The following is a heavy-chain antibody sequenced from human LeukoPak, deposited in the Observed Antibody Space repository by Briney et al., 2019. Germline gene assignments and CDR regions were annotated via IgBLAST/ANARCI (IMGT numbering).Heavy chain of an antibody. CDR2: IYTSGST. CDR3: ARDRPRLRGYSYGYYYYMDV. Sequence: PSETLSLTCTVSGGSINIYYWSWIRQPAGKGLEWIGRIYTSGSTNYNPSLKSRVTMSVDTSKNQFTLKLSSVTAADTAIYYCARDRPRLRGYSYGYYYYMDVWGKGTTVTVSS. V-gene: IGHV4-4*07. D-gene: IGHD5-18*01. CDR1: GGSINIYY. J-gene: IGHJ6*03.